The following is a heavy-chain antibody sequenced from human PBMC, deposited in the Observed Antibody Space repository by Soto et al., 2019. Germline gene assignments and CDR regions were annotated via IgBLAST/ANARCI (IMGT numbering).Heavy chain of an antibody. J-gene: IGHJ4*02. CDR2: IKQDGSEK. Sequence: GGSLRLSCAASGFTFSSYWMSWVRQAPGKGLEWVANIKQDGSEKYYVDSVKGRFTISRDNAKNSLYLQMNSLRAEDAAVYYCARGYGSSTSCYYFDYWGQGTLVTVSS. V-gene: IGHV3-7*01. CDR1: GFTFSSYW. D-gene: IGHD2-2*01. CDR3: ARGYGSSTSCYYFDY.